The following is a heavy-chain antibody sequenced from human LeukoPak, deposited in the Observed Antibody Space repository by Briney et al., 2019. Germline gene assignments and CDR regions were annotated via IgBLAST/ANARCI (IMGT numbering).Heavy chain of an antibody. CDR3: ATLDV. CDR1: GFTFSSYG. V-gene: IGHV3-30*03. Sequence: PGGSLRLSCAASGFTFSSYGMHWVRQAPGKGLEWVAVISYDGSNKYYADSVKGRFTISRDNSKNTLYLQMNSLRAGDTAVYYCATLDVWGQGTTVTVSS. J-gene: IGHJ6*02. CDR2: ISYDGSNK.